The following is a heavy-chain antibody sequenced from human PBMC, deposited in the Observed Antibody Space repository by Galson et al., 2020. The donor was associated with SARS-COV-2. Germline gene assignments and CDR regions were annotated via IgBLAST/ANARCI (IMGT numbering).Heavy chain of an antibody. J-gene: IGHJ4*02. V-gene: IGHV3-43*01. D-gene: IGHD2-21*01. CDR1: GFSFNDYT. Sequence: GGSLRLSCAASGFSFNDYTMYWVRQAPGKGLEWVSLISWDGRTTHYADSVRGRFTISRDNSKHSLYLQMNSLRTEDTAMYYCVKDETVIGHLGLDYWGQGTLVTVSS. CDR3: VKDETVIGHLGLDY. CDR2: ISWDGRTT.